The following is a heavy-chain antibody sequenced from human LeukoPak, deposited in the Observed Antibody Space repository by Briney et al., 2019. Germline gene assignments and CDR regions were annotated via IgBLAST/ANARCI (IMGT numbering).Heavy chain of an antibody. Sequence: GGSLRLSCAASGFTFSSYSMNWVRQAPGKGLEWVSSISSSGSTIYYADSVKGRFTISRDNAKNSLYLQMNSLRAEDTAVYYCAREGRDGYNYYFDYWGQGTLVTVSS. D-gene: IGHD5-24*01. CDR2: ISSSGSTI. CDR1: GFTFSSYS. V-gene: IGHV3-21*04. CDR3: AREGRDGYNYYFDY. J-gene: IGHJ4*02.